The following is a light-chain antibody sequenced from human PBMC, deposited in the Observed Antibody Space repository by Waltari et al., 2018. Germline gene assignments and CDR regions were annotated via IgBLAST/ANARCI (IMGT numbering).Light chain of an antibody. Sequence: SYELTQPSSVSVSPGQTAKILCSGDILAQKYARWFQQKPGQAPLLLIYEDSERPSEIPVRFSGSSSGTTVTLTITGAHVDDEADYYCFSAADNNWVFGGGTKLTVL. CDR2: EDS. CDR1: ILAQKY. CDR3: FSAADNNWV. V-gene: IGLV3-27*01. J-gene: IGLJ3*02.